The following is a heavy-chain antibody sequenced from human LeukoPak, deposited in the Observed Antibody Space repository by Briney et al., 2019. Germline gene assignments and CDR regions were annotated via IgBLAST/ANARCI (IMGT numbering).Heavy chain of an antibody. Sequence: GGSLRLSCAASGFTFSSYWMHRVRQAPGKGLVWVSRIKSDGSSTSYADSVKGRFTISRDNAENTLYLQMNSLRAEDTAVYYCASQTVVGATDYWGQGALVTVSS. D-gene: IGHD1-26*01. CDR1: GFTFSSYW. CDR3: ASQTVVGATDY. V-gene: IGHV3-74*01. J-gene: IGHJ4*02. CDR2: IKSDGSST.